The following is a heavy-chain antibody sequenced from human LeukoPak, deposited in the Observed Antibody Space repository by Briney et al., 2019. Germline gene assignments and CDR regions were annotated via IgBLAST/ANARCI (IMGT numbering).Heavy chain of an antibody. CDR3: ARDRYYYDSSGDAFDI. CDR2: IYYTGFT. D-gene: IGHD3-22*01. Sequence: PSETLSLTCTVSGGSISSYYWSWIRQPPGKGLEWIGFIYYTGFTIYNPSLKSRVTISVDTSKNQFSLKLSSVTAADTAVYYCARDRYYYDSSGDAFDIWGQGTMVTVSS. J-gene: IGHJ3*02. CDR1: GGSISSYY. V-gene: IGHV4-59*12.